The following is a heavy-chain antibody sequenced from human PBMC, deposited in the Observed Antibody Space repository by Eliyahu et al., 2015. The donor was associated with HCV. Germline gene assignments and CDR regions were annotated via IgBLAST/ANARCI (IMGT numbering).Heavy chain of an antibody. V-gene: IGHV4-39*01. D-gene: IGHD4-17*01. CDR3: ARGDGDYERVDDAFDI. Sequence: QLQLQESGPGLVKPSETLSLTCTVSGXSISSSXYYWGWIRQPPGKGLEWIGSIYYSGSTYYNPSLKSRVTISVDTSKNQFSLKLSSVTAADTAVYYCARGDGDYERVDDAFDIWGQGTMVTVSS. CDR1: GXSISSSXYY. J-gene: IGHJ3*02. CDR2: IYYSGST.